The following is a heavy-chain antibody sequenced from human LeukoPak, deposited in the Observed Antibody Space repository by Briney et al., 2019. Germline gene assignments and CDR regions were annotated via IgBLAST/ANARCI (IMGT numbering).Heavy chain of an antibody. J-gene: IGHJ3*02. D-gene: IGHD3-3*01. Sequence: SVKVSCKASGGTFSSYTISWVRQAPGQGLEWMGRIIPILGIANYAQKFQGRVTITADKSTSTAYMELSSLRSEDTAVYYCAREGYYDFWSGRDAFDIWGQGTMVTVSS. CDR1: GGTFSSYT. V-gene: IGHV1-69*04. CDR2: IIPILGIA. CDR3: AREGYYDFWSGRDAFDI.